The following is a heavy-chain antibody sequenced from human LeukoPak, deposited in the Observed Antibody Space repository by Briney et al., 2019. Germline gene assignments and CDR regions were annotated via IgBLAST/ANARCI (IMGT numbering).Heavy chain of an antibody. CDR3: ARDSWGSPLGRYCSGGSCYSDVSYYYGMDV. J-gene: IGHJ6*02. D-gene: IGHD2-15*01. Sequence: GGSLRLSCAASGFTFSSYAMSWVRQAPGKGLEWVSAISGSGGSTYYADSVKGRFTISRDNSKNTLYLQMNSLRAEDTAVYYCARDSWGSPLGRYCSGGSCYSDVSYYYGMDVWGQGTTVTVPS. CDR1: GFTFSSYA. V-gene: IGHV3-23*01. CDR2: ISGSGGST.